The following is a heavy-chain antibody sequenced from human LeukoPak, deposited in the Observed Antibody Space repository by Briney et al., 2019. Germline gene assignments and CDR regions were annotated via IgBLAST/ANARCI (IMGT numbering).Heavy chain of an antibody. CDR2: ISSSGSTV. CDR1: GFTFCDYY. V-gene: IGHV3-11*01. J-gene: IGHJ6*03. CDR3: ARENYNRANYYYYYYMDV. D-gene: IGHD1-7*01. Sequence: GGSLRLSCAASGFTFCDYYMSWIRQAPGKGLEWVSYISSSGSTVDYADSVKGRFTISRDNAKNSLYLQMNSLRAEDTAVYYCARENYNRANYYYYYYMDVWGKGTTVTVSS.